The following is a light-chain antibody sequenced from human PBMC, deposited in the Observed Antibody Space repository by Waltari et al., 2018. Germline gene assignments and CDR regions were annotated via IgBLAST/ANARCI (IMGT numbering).Light chain of an antibody. V-gene: IGLV2-14*03. J-gene: IGLJ3*02. CDR1: SSAGCLNNS. Sequence: QSALTQPASVPGSPGPSITLSSTGTSSAGCLNNSGTWYQQHPGIVPKLMIFDVTTRPSGVSSRFSGSKSGNTASLTISGLQTEDEADYYCSSYTISSTWVFGGGTKLTVL. CDR3: SSYTISSTWV. CDR2: DVT.